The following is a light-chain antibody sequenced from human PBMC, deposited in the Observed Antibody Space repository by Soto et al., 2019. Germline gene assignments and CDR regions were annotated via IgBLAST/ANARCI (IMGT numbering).Light chain of an antibody. V-gene: IGLV1-47*02. Sequence: QSVLTQPPSASGTPGQRVTISCSGGSSNVGSNSVYWYQQLPGTAPKLLIYSNNQRPSGVPDRFSGSKSGTSASLAISGLRSEDEADYHCSSYTTTSIVVFGAGTKLTVL. CDR3: SSYTTTSIVV. CDR1: SSNVGSNS. CDR2: SNN. J-gene: IGLJ1*01.